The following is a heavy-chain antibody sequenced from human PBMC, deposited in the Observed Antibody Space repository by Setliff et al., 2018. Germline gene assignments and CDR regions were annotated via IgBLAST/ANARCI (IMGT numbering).Heavy chain of an antibody. D-gene: IGHD3-9*01. Sequence: ASVKVSCKTSGYSFSDYVVNWVRQAPGQGLEWVGWISGYNGNAYYAQKLQDRVTLTTDTSTTTAYLELRSLRPDDTAVYYCAGVDVLTASPFWGQGTLVTVSS. CDR2: ISGYNGNA. CDR1: GYSFSDYV. CDR3: AGVDVLTASPF. V-gene: IGHV1-18*01. J-gene: IGHJ4*02.